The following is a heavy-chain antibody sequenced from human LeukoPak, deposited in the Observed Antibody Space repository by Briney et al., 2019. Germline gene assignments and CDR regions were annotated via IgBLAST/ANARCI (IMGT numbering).Heavy chain of an antibody. CDR1: GFTFSSYA. CDR2: ISGGGART. CDR3: AKLSPSGWYDY. V-gene: IGHV3-23*01. J-gene: IGHJ4*02. D-gene: IGHD6-19*01. Sequence: GGSLRLSCAASGFTFSSYAMYWVRQAPGKGLEWVSSISGGGARTQYADSVKGRFTISRDNSENTLYLQMNSLRAEDTALYYCAKLSPSGWYDYWGQGTLVTVSS.